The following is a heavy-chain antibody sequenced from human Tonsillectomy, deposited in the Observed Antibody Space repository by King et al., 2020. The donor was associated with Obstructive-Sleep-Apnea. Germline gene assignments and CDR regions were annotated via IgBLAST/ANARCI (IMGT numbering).Heavy chain of an antibody. D-gene: IGHD5-24*01. J-gene: IGHJ4*02. CDR3: ARDRVGRDGYNRFDY. Sequence: QLQESGPGLVKPSETLSLTCTVSGGSISSFYWSWIRQPPGKGLEWIGYISYSGSTNYNPSLTSRVTISVDTSTNQFSLKLGSVTAADTAVYYCARDRVGRDGYNRFDYWGQGTLVTVSS. CDR1: GGSISSFY. V-gene: IGHV4-59*01. CDR2: ISYSGST.